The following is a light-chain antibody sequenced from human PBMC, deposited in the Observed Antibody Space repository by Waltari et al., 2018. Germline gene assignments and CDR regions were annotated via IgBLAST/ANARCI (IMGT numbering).Light chain of an antibody. J-gene: IGKJ4*01. CDR3: QRSGLSPPLT. CDR2: DAS. CDR1: QNVRN. V-gene: IGKV3-20*01. Sequence: EIVLTQSPATLSLSPGEGATLYCRTSQNVRNLAWYQQKPGQAPRLLIYDASTRVTGIPDRFSGGGSGTDFTLTISRLEPADFAVYYCQRSGLSPPLTFGGGTKVEIK.